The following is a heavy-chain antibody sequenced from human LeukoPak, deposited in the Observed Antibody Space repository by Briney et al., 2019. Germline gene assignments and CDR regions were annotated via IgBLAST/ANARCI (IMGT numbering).Heavy chain of an antibody. J-gene: IGHJ4*02. CDR3: ARLTFGGVIGFDY. Sequence: GGSLRLSCAASGFTFSSYSMNWVRQAPGKGLEWVSSISSSGSHMYYADSVKGRFTISRDNAKNSLYLQMNSLRAEDTAVYYCARLTFGGVIGFDYWGQGILVTVSS. CDR2: ISSSGSHM. CDR1: GFTFSSYS. D-gene: IGHD3-16*02. V-gene: IGHV3-21*01.